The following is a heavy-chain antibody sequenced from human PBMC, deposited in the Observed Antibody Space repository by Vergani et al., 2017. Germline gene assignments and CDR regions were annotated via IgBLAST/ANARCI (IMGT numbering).Heavy chain of an antibody. Sequence: EVQLVESGGGLVKPGGSLRLSCAASGFPLSSYAMSWVRQAPGKGLEWVSGITGRGGSTYYADSVKGRFTISRDNSTNTLYRQMNSLRAEDTALYYCAKDRYCSTTSCYTGTPHDAFDIWGQGTMVTVSS. CDR1: GFPLSSYA. D-gene: IGHD2-2*02. V-gene: IGHV3-23*04. J-gene: IGHJ3*02. CDR3: AKDRYCSTTSCYTGTPHDAFDI. CDR2: ITGRGGST.